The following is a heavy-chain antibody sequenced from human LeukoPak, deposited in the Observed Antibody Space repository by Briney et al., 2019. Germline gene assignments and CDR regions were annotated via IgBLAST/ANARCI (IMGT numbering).Heavy chain of an antibody. CDR3: ARVLDVKSFQY. V-gene: IGHV3-53*01. D-gene: IGHD3/OR15-3a*01. CDR1: GFTVTSNY. Sequence: GGSLRLSCSASGFTVTSNYMSWVRQAPGKGLEWVSLMYSGGDTYYADSVKGRFTISRDNSKNTLYLQMNSLRAEDTAVYLCARVLDVKSFQYWGQGTLLTVSS. J-gene: IGHJ1*01. CDR2: MYSGGDT.